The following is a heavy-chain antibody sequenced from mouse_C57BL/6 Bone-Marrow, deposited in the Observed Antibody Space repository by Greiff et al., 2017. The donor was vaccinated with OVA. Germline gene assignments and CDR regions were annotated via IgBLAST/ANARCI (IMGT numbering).Heavy chain of an antibody. CDR3: ARILPDY. CDR2: INPYNGGT. Sequence: ESGPVLVKPGASVKMSCKASGYTFTDYYMNWVKQSHGKSLEWIGVINPYNGGTSYNQKFKGKATLTVDKSSSTAYMELNSLTSEDSAVYYCARILPDYWGQGTTLTVSS. J-gene: IGHJ2*01. V-gene: IGHV1-19*01. CDR1: GYTFTDYY. D-gene: IGHD1-1*01.